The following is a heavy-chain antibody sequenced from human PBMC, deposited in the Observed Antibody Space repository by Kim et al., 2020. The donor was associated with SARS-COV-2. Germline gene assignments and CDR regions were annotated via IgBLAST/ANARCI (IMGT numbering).Heavy chain of an antibody. CDR3: AKGSFWSVGHL. CDR2: IKYDGSNK. V-gene: IGHV3-30*18. CDR1: GFSFSSYG. D-gene: IGHD3-3*01. Sequence: GGSLRLSCAASGFSFSSYGMHWVRQAPGKGLEWVAVIKYDGSNKNYADSVKGRFTISRDNSKTTLYLHMHSRRAVATALYYCAKGSFWSVGHLWGQGTLVTVSS. J-gene: IGHJ4*02.